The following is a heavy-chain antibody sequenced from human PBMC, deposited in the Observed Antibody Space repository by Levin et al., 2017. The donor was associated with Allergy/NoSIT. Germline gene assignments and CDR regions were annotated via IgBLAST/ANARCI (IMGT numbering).Heavy chain of an antibody. CDR2: ISHDGSNK. Sequence: PGGSLRLSCAASKFPFSSYAMHWVRQAPGKGLEWVAGISHDGSNKDYADSVKGRFTISRDNSKNTLYLDMNSLRGEDTAVYVCARDQHSSGWNAADYWGQGTLVTVSS. J-gene: IGHJ4*02. CDR1: KFPFSSYA. D-gene: IGHD6-19*01. V-gene: IGHV3-30*03. CDR3: ARDQHSSGWNAADY.